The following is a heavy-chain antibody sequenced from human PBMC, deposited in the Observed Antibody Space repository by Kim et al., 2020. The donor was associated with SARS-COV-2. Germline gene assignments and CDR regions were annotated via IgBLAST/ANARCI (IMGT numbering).Heavy chain of an antibody. V-gene: IGHV1-58*01. D-gene: IGHD6-13*01. J-gene: IGHJ6*02. CDR1: GFTFTSSA. CDR3: AADPGLSQLVPGGMDV. Sequence: SVKVSCKASGFTFTSSAVPWVRQARGQRLEWIGWIVVGSGNTNYAQKFQERVTITRDMSTSTAYMELSSLRSEDTAVYYCAADPGLSQLVPGGMDVWGQGTTVTVSS. CDR2: IVVGSGNT.